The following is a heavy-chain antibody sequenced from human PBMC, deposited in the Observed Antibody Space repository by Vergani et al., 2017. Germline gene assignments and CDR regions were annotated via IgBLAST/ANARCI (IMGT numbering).Heavy chain of an antibody. CDR2: TWYDGNNK. Sequence: QVQLVESGGGVVQTGRSLRLSCAASGFTFNQYGMHWVRQAPGKGLEWVAVTWYDGNNKQYADPVKGRFTISRDNSKSTMYLQRNSLRDEDTCVYYCARDLRLLYNRFDPWGQGTLVTVSS. D-gene: IGHD1-14*01. J-gene: IGHJ5*02. CDR1: GFTFNQYG. CDR3: ARDLRLLYNRFDP. V-gene: IGHV3-33*01.